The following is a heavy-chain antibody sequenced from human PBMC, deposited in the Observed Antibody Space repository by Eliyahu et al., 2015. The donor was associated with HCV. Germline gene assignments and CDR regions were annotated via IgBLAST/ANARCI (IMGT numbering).Heavy chain of an antibody. D-gene: IGHD4-23*01. CDR1: GFTFSXYG. J-gene: IGHJ4*02. V-gene: IGHV3-33*01. CDR3: ARDLIVKTXATVVTTGGFDY. CDR2: IXYDGSNK. Sequence: QVQLVESGGGVVQPGRSLRLXCAASGFTFSXYGMHWVRQAPGKGLEWVAVIXYDGSNKYYAXSVKGRFTISRDNXKNTLYLQMNSLRAEDTAVYYCARDLIVKTXATVVTTGGFDYWGQGTLVTVSS.